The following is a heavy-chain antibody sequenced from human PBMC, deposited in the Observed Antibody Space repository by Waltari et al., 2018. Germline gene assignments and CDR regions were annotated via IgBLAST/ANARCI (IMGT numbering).Heavy chain of an antibody. J-gene: IGHJ6*02. Sequence: QVQLVESGGGVVQPGRSLRLSCAASEFTFSSSALHLVRQAPGKGLEWVSVISYNARNIYYVDSVKGRFTISRDNSKKTLYLQMNSLRAEDTAVYYCARDYCDRTNCHGMDVWGQGTTVIVSS. CDR3: ARDYCDRTNCHGMDV. D-gene: IGHD3-22*01. CDR1: EFTFSSSA. CDR2: ISYNARNI. V-gene: IGHV3-30*04.